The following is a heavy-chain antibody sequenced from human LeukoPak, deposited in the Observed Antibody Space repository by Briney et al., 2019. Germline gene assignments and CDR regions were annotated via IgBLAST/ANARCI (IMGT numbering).Heavy chain of an antibody. CDR3: ARETYYDFWSGYINDAFDI. D-gene: IGHD3-3*01. CDR1: GGSLSGYY. CDR2: INHSGST. Sequence: SETLSLTCAVYGGSLSGYYWSWIRQPPGKGLEWIGEINHSGSTNYNPSLKSRVTISVDTSKNQFSLKLSSVTAADTAVYYCARETYYDFWSGYINDAFDIWGQGTMVTVSS. V-gene: IGHV4-34*01. J-gene: IGHJ3*02.